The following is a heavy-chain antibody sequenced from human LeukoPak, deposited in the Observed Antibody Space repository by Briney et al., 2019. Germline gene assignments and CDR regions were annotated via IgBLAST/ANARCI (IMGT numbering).Heavy chain of an antibody. J-gene: IGHJ4*02. D-gene: IGHD3-22*01. CDR3: GRFHYDRSGHLVPFDY. CDR1: GFIFRSYW. V-gene: IGHV3-7*01. CDR2: IQPDGTGY. Sequence: GGSLRLPCEASGFIFRSYWMSWVRQVPGKGLEWVADIQPDGTGYYYVDSVRGRFTISRDNSKNSLSLQMNSLRAEDTAVYYCGRFHYDRSGHLVPFDYWGQGTQVTVSS.